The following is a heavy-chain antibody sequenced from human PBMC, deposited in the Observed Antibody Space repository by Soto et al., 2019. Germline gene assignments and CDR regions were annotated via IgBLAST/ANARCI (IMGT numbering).Heavy chain of an antibody. CDR1: GGTFKNNG. Sequence: QVHLVQSGAEVKKAGSSVKVSCNAPGGTFKNNGISWVRQAPGQGLEWMGGIIPVFGTTNYAQKFQGRLTITADDFTSTVYMELSRLRYEDTAVYYCARENGVAVATILYYLDYWGPGTLVTVSS. CDR3: ARENGVAVATILYYLDY. D-gene: IGHD5-12*01. CDR2: IIPVFGTT. J-gene: IGHJ4*02. V-gene: IGHV1-69*01.